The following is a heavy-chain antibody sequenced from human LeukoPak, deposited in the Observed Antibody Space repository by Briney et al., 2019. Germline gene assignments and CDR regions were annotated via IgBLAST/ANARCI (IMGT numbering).Heavy chain of an antibody. J-gene: IGHJ4*02. CDR3: APRSGHLFDY. CDR2: SSGSGDTT. D-gene: IGHD2-15*01. CDR1: GFIFSRYA. Sequence: PGGSLRLFCAASGFIFSRYAMSWVRQAPGKGLEWVSASSGSGDTTYYADSVEGRFTISRENSKNTLYLQMNSLRAEDTAVYYCAPRSGHLFDYWGQGTLVTVSS. V-gene: IGHV3-23*01.